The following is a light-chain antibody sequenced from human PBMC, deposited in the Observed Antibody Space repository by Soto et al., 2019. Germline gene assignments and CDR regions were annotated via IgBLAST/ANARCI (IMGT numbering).Light chain of an antibody. CDR2: WAS. CDR1: QSVLYSSNNKNY. V-gene: IGKV4-1*01. CDR3: QQYYSTPLT. J-gene: IGKJ4*01. Sequence: DSLLTPSPYSLSVSMGERATINCKSSQSVLYSSNNKNYLAWYQQKPGQPPKLLIYWASTRESGVPDRFSGSGSGTDFTLTISSLQAEDVAVYYCQQYYSTPLTFGGGTKVDIK.